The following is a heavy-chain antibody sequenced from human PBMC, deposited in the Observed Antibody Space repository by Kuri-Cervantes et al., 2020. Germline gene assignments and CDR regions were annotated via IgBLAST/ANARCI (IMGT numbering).Heavy chain of an antibody. Sequence: ASVKVSCKASGYTFTGYYMHWVRQAPGQGLEWMGWINPNSGGTNYAQKFQGRVTMTRDTSISTAYMELSSLRSEDTAVYYCATALRFLEWLLWDWGQGTLVTVSS. V-gene: IGHV1-2*02. CDR1: GYTFTGYY. CDR2: INPNSGGT. D-gene: IGHD3-3*01. J-gene: IGHJ4*02. CDR3: ATALRFLEWLLWD.